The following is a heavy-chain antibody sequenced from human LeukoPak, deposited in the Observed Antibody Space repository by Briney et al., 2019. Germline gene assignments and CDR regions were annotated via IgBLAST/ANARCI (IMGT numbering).Heavy chain of an antibody. CDR3: AREGFGDWEPLPFEH. CDR1: GGTFSTHP. D-gene: IGHD1-14*01. J-gene: IGHJ4*02. V-gene: IGHV1-69*04. CDR2: IIPILGMA. Sequence: PVKASCKASGGTFSTHPISWVRQAPGQGLEWMGKIIPILGMASYAQRFQGRVTITAEDSTSTAYMDLSSLTSDDTAVYYCAREGFGDWEPLPFEHWGQGTLVSVSS.